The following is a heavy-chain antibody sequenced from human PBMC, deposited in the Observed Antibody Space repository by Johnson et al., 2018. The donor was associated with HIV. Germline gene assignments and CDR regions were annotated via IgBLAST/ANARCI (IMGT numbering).Heavy chain of an antibody. CDR1: GFTFSGSA. Sequence: VQLVESGGGLVQPGGSLRLSCAASGFTFSGSAVHWVRQASGKGLEWIGRINSKTNNYATAYAASVKDRLTISRDDSKNTAFLQLNSLKTEDTAMYFCTRQSFLAVAGIYDAFDIWGQGTMVTVSS. D-gene: IGHD6-19*01. CDR3: TRQSFLAVAGIYDAFDI. J-gene: IGHJ3*02. CDR2: INSKTNNYAT. V-gene: IGHV3-73*01.